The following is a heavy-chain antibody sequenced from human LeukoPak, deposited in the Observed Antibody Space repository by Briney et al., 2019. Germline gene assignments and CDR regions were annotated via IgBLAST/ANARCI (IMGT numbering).Heavy chain of an antibody. CDR3: AREGDYGALYNWFDP. CDR2: INPNSGGT. Sequence: ASVKVSCKASGYTFTGYYMHWVRQAPGQGLEWMGWINPNSGGTKYAQNFQGRVTMTRDTSISAAYMEVSSLRSDDTAVYYCAREGDYGALYNWFDPWGQGTQVTVSS. J-gene: IGHJ5*02. CDR1: GYTFTGYY. V-gene: IGHV1-2*02. D-gene: IGHD4-17*01.